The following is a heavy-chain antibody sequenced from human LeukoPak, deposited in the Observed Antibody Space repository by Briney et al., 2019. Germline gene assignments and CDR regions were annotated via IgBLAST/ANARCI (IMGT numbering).Heavy chain of an antibody. CDR2: IYYSGNS. V-gene: IGHV4-39*07. CDR3: ASLQGYRSGNRCPSSANYYYYMDV. J-gene: IGHJ6*03. CDR1: GGSIRSNYY. D-gene: IGHD2-15*01. Sequence: PSESLSLTCTVSGGSIRSNYYWGWIRQPPGKGLEWIGRIYYSGNSYYNPSLKSRVTMSIDTSKNQFSLKVNSVTAADTAVYYCASLQGYRSGNRCPSSANYYYYMDVWGKGTTVTVSS.